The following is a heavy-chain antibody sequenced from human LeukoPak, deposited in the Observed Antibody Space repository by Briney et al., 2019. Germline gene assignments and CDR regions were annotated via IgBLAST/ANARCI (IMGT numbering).Heavy chain of an antibody. CDR2: ISGSGGST. V-gene: IGHV3-23*01. D-gene: IGHD3-22*01. J-gene: IGHJ4*02. CDR3: ARGNYDSSGSHPDY. Sequence: PGGSLRLSCAASGFTFSSYAMSWVRQAPGKGLEWVSAISGSGGSTYYADSVKGRFTISRDNSKNTLYLQMDSLRAEDTAVYYCARGNYDSSGSHPDYWGQGTLVTVSS. CDR1: GFTFSSYA.